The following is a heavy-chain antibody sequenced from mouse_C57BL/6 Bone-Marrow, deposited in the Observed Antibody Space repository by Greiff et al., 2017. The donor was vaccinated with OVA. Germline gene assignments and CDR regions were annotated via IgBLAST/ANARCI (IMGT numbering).Heavy chain of an antibody. CDR1: GYTFTSYW. Sequence: QVQLQQPGAELVMPGASVKLSCKASGYTFTSYWMHWVKQRPGQGLEWIGEIDPSDSYTNYNQQFKGKSTLTVDKSSSTAYMQLSSLTSEDSVVYYCSRRGSSPVDYWGQGTTLTVSS. V-gene: IGHV1-69*01. CDR2: IDPSDSYT. J-gene: IGHJ2*01. D-gene: IGHD1-1*01. CDR3: SRRGSSPVDY.